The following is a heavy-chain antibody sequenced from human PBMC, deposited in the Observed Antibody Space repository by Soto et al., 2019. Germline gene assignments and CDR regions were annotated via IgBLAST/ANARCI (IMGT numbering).Heavy chain of an antibody. J-gene: IGHJ1*01. Sequence: QVQLEQSAAEVKKPGSSVKVSCKTSGDTISNYALAWVRQAPGQGLQWMGGIIPILGTTKYAQKFQDRVTFTADEVTSTVYMELSSLRSEDTAIYYCASVGRAGYKKWGQGTLVTVSS. CDR1: GDTISNYA. D-gene: IGHD5-18*01. CDR3: ASVGRAGYKK. CDR2: IIPILGTT. V-gene: IGHV1-69*01.